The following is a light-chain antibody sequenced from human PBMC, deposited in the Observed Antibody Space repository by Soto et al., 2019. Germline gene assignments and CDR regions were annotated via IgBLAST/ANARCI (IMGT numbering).Light chain of an antibody. CDR2: KAY. V-gene: IGKV1-5*03. Sequence: EIQMTPSPSTPYSSVGDRATITCRASESISNFLAWYQQKPGKAHKLLIYKAYTLKSGVPSRFSGSGSGTEFTLTIRSLQPDDFATYYCKHYNSYSEAFGQGTKVDIK. J-gene: IGKJ1*01. CDR1: ESISNF. CDR3: KHYNSYSEA.